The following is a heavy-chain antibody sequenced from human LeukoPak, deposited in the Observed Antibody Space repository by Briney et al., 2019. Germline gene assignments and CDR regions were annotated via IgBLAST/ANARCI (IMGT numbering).Heavy chain of an antibody. CDR1: GFTFSSYW. Sequence: GGSLRLSCAASGFTFSSYWMSWVRQAPGKGLEWVANIKQDGSEKYYVDSVKGRFTISRDNAKNSLYLRMNSLRAEDTAVYYCARDGDANAFDIWGQGTMVTVSS. D-gene: IGHD2-21*02. CDR3: ARDGDANAFDI. V-gene: IGHV3-7*01. CDR2: IKQDGSEK. J-gene: IGHJ3*02.